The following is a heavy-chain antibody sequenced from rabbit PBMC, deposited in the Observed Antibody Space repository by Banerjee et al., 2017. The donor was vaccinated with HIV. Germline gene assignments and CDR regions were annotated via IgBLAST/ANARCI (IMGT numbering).Heavy chain of an antibody. V-gene: IGHV1S45*01. CDR1: GFTISNTYW. D-gene: IGHD4-2*01. CDR2: IYFGSGNI. CDR3: ARLSFYADNDL. J-gene: IGHJ4*01. Sequence: QEQLKETGGGLVQPGGSLTLTCTASGFTISNTYWMCWVRQAPGKGLEWIGCIYFGSGNIWYASWAKGRFTISKASSTTVTLQMTSLAAADTATYFCARLSFYADNDLWGPGTLVTV.